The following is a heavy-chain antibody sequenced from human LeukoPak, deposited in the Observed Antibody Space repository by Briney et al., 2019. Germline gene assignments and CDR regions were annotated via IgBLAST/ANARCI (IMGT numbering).Heavy chain of an antibody. D-gene: IGHD3-10*01. J-gene: IGHJ5*02. V-gene: IGHV4-34*01. Sequence: PSETLSLTCAVYGGSFRSYYLTWIRQPPGKGLEWIGEINHSGSTNCNPSLKSRVTMSVDTSKNQFSLKLSSVTAADTAVYYCVRPDLGLGSPLGSWSQGTLVTVSS. CDR3: VRPDLGLGSPLGS. CDR2: INHSGST. CDR1: GGSFRSYY.